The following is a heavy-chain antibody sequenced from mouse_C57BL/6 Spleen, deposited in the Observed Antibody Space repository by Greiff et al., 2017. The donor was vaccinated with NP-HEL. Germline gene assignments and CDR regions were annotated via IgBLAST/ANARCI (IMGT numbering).Heavy chain of an antibody. CDR2: IRNKANGYTT. J-gene: IGHJ4*01. CDR3: AIYTPCDYDGSLYYYAMDY. V-gene: IGHV7-3*01. D-gene: IGHD2-4*01. Sequence: EVMLVESGGGLVQPGGSLSLSCAASGFTFTDYYMSWVRQPPGKALEWLGFIRNKANGYTTEYSVSVKGRFTISRDNSQSILYLQMNALRAEDSATYYCAIYTPCDYDGSLYYYAMDYWGQGTSVTVSS. CDR1: GFTFTDYY.